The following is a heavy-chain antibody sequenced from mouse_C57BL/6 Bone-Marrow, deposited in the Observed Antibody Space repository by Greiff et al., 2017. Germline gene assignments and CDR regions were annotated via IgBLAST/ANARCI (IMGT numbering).Heavy chain of an antibody. V-gene: IGHV14-2*01. J-gene: IGHJ2*01. CDR1: GFNIKDYY. D-gene: IGHD1-1*01. Sequence: VQLQQSGAELVKPGASVKLSCTASGFNIKDYYMHWVKQRTEQGLEWIGRIDPEDGETKYAPNFQGKATITADTSSNTADLQLSSLTSEDTAVYYCASLFITTVVAPYYFDYWGQGTTLTVSS. CDR2: IDPEDGET. CDR3: ASLFITTVVAPYYFDY.